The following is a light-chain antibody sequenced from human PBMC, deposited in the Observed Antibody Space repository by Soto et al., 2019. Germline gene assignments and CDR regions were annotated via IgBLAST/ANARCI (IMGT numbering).Light chain of an antibody. CDR2: DVS. V-gene: IGLV2-14*03. J-gene: IGLJ1*01. CDR3: SSFSSSSTNYV. Sequence: QSALTQPASVSGSPGQSITISCTGTSSDVGGYNYVPWHQQHPGKAPKLMIYDVSNRPSGVSNRFSGSKSGNTASLTISGLQAEDEADYYCSSFSSSSTNYVFGTGTKLTVL. CDR1: SSDVGGYNY.